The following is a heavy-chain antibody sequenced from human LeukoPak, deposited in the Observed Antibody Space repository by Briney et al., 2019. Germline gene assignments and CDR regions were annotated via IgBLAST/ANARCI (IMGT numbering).Heavy chain of an antibody. Sequence: GGSLRLSCAASGFIVSNNYMSWVRQAPGKGLEWVSIIYSSGSTYYADSVKGRVTMSRDNSKNTLYLHMNSLRPEDTAVYYCAICSRRVNYFDYFMDVWGNGTTVTVSS. CDR2: IYSSGST. CDR1: GFIVSNNY. D-gene: IGHD2/OR15-2a*01. CDR3: AICSRRVNYFDYFMDV. V-gene: IGHV3-66*02. J-gene: IGHJ6*03.